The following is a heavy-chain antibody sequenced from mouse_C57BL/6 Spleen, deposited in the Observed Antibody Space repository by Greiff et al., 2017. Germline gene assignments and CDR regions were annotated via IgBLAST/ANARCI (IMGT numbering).Heavy chain of an antibody. CDR2: ISSGGSYT. D-gene: IGHD3-3*01. J-gene: IGHJ2*01. CDR3: ARGGRGPDYFDY. CDR1: GFTFSSYG. Sequence: VQLKESGGDLVKPGGSLKLSCAASGFTFSSYGMSWVHQTPDKRLEWVATISSGGSYTYYPDSVKGRFTISRDNAKNTLYLQMSSLKSEDTAMYYCARGGRGPDYFDYWGQGTTLTVSS. V-gene: IGHV5-6*01.